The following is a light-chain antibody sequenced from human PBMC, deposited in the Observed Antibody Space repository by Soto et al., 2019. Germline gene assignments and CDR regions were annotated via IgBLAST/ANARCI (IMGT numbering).Light chain of an antibody. Sequence: VKTQSPATASEFPGEGVTLSCRASQTISTDLAWYQQKPGQAPRLLIYGASTRATGVPDRFSGGGSGTEFTLTISSLQSEDFAFYYCQQNNKWPPVTFGGGTKVDIK. CDR1: QTISTD. CDR2: GAS. CDR3: QQNNKWPPVT. J-gene: IGKJ4*01. V-gene: IGKV3-15*01.